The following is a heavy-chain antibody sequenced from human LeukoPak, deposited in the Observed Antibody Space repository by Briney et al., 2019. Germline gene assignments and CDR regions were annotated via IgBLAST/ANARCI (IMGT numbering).Heavy chain of an antibody. Sequence: PGGSLRLSCAASGFTFSSYAMSWARQVPGKRLEWVSAISSGAGTTGYADSVKGRFTISRVNSKSTIYLQMNSLRAEDTAIYYCAKDLEQSYSGWSTSYDAWGQGTLVTVSS. CDR3: AKDLEQSYSGWSTSYDA. V-gene: IGHV3-23*01. CDR2: ISSGAGTT. J-gene: IGHJ5*02. D-gene: IGHD6-19*01. CDR1: GFTFSSYA.